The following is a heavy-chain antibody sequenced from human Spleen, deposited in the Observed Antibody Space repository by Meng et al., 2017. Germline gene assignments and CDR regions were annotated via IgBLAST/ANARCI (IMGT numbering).Heavy chain of an antibody. J-gene: IGHJ4*02. CDR2: IRNYNGDT. CDR3: AKDGGYGDIDH. V-gene: IGHV1-18*04. CDR1: GYTFTSHW. D-gene: IGHD4-17*01. Sequence: ASVKVSCKAYGYTFTSHWIHWVRQAPGQGLEWMGWIRNYNGDTKHARKLQGRVTMTTDASTSTAYMELRSLRSDDTAVYYCAKDGGYGDIDHWGQGTLVTVSS.